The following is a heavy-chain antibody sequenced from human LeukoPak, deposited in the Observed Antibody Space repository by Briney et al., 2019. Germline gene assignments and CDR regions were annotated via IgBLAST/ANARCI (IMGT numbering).Heavy chain of an antibody. D-gene: IGHD6-6*01. J-gene: IGHJ4*02. CDR1: GYTFTNCG. V-gene: IGHV1-18*01. Sequence: ASVKVSCKASGYTFTNCGINWVRQAPGQGLEWMGWISAYNGNTNYAQKLQGRVTMTTDTSTSTAYMELRSLRSDDTAVYYCASIAARRSTHYFDYWGQGTLVTVSS. CDR3: ASIAARRSTHYFDY. CDR2: ISAYNGNT.